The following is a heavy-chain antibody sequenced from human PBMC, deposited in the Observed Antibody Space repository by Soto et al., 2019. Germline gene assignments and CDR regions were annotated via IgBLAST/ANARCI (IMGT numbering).Heavy chain of an antibody. CDR3: AKERDTRSSSCFDS. CDR1: RFTVSNYG. D-gene: IGHD5-18*01. Sequence: GGSLGLSCAASRFTVSNYGMQGVRQAPGKGLEWVAVISHDGTVKYYADSVKGRFTISRDNFQNTLDLQMDSLRAEDTAVYYCAKERDTRSSSCFDSWGQGTLVTVSS. J-gene: IGHJ4*02. CDR2: ISHDGTVK. V-gene: IGHV3-30*18.